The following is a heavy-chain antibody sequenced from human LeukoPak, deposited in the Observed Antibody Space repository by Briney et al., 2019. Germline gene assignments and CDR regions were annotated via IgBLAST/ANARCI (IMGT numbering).Heavy chain of an antibody. V-gene: IGHV4-31*03. Sequence: SETLSLTCTVSGGSISSDAYYWSWIRQHPGKGLEWIGYIYYSGSTYYNPSLKSRVTISADTSKNQFSLKLSFVTAADTAVYYCVRDQGRWWFDPWGQGTLVTVSS. CDR3: VRDQGRWWFDP. CDR1: GGSISSDAYY. CDR2: IYYSGST. J-gene: IGHJ5*02. D-gene: IGHD2-15*01.